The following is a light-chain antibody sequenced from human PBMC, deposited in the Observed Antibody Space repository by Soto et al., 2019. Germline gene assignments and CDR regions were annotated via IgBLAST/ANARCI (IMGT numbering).Light chain of an antibody. Sequence: QSVLTQPPSVSRAPGQRVTISCTGSSSNIGAGYDVHWYQQLPGTAPKLLIYGNSNRPSGVPDRFSGSKSGTSASLAITGLQAEDEADYYCQSYDSSLSGVVFGGGTQLTVL. V-gene: IGLV1-40*01. J-gene: IGLJ2*01. CDR2: GNS. CDR1: SSNIGAGYD. CDR3: QSYDSSLSGVV.